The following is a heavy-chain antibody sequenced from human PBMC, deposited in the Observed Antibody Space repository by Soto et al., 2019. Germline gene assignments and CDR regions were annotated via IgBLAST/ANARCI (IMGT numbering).Heavy chain of an antibody. CDR3: AKKYPGTRPFDY. Sequence: PGGSLRLSCAASGFTFSSYGMHWVRQAPGRGLEWLAIISYVGTYKYYADSVKGRFTISRDNPKNTLYLQMNSLRAEDTALYYCAKKYPGTRPFDYWGQGTLVTVSS. J-gene: IGHJ4*02. CDR1: GFTFSSYG. CDR2: ISYVGTYK. D-gene: IGHD2-2*02. V-gene: IGHV3-30*18.